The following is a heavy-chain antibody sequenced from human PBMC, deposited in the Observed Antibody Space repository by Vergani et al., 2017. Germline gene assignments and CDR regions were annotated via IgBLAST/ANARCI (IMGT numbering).Heavy chain of an antibody. CDR2: ISGSGGST. CDR3: GRGGGEMATMDY. D-gene: IGHD5-24*01. CDR1: GFTFSSYA. Sequence: EVQLLESGGGLVQPGGSLRLSCAASGFTFSSYAMSWVRQAPGKGLEWVSAISGSGGSTYYADSVKGRFTISRDNSKNTLYLQMNSLRAEDTAVYYCGRGGGEMATMDYWGQGTLVTVSS. V-gene: IGHV3-23*01. J-gene: IGHJ4*02.